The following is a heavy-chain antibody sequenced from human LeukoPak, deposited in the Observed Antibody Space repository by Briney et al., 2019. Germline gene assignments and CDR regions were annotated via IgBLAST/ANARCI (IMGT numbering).Heavy chain of an antibody. V-gene: IGHV3-7*01. D-gene: IGHD3-3*01. J-gene: IGHJ6*02. CDR1: GLTFSSYW. CDR2: ITQDRSEK. Sequence: GGSLRLSCAASGLTFSSYWMSWVRQAPGKGLEWVANITQDRSEKYYVDSVKGRFTISRDNAKNSLYLQMNSLRAEDTAVYYCAREQQPLSLYYDFWSHYGMDVWGQGTTVTVSS. CDR3: AREQQPLSLYYDFWSHYGMDV.